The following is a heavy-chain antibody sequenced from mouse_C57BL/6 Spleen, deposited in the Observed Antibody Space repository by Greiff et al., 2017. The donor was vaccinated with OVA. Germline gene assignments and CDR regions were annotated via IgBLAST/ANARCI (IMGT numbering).Heavy chain of an antibody. D-gene: IGHD1-1*01. CDR3: ARVDYGSSLAWFAY. CDR2: IYPRSGNT. J-gene: IGHJ3*01. Sequence: QVQLQQSGAELARPGASVKLSCKASGYTFTSYGTSWVKQRTGQGLEWIGEIYPRSGNTYYNEKFKGKATLTADKSSSTAYMELRSLTSEDSAVYFCARVDYGSSLAWFAYWGQGTLVTVSA. CDR1: GYTFTSYG. V-gene: IGHV1-81*01.